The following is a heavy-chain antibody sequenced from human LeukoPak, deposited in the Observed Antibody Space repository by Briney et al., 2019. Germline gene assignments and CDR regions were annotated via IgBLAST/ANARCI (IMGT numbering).Heavy chain of an antibody. Sequence: ATVKVSCKPSGYTFTSFGISWVRQAPGQGLEWMGWIGAYNGDTNYAQKFQGRVTMTTDTSTSTAYMDLRSLRSDDTAVYYCTRDHCRGDNCPSFDYWGQGTLVTVSS. J-gene: IGHJ4*02. D-gene: IGHD2-15*01. CDR3: TRDHCRGDNCPSFDY. CDR2: IGAYNGDT. V-gene: IGHV1-18*04. CDR1: GYTFTSFG.